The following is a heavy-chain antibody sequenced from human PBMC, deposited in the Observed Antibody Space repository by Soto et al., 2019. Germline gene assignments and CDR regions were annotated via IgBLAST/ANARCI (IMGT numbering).Heavy chain of an antibody. V-gene: IGHV4-34*01. D-gene: IGHD3-22*01. CDR2: INHSGST. CDR3: ARFGYLASSAYPTCPYGLDV. CDR1: GGSFSGNY. Sequence: QVHLQQWGAGLLKPSETLSLTCGVSGGSFSGNYWTWIRQPPGKGLQWIGEINHSGSTNYNPSLRSRVTIAIDSSKNQFSLNRTSVTAADTAVYYCARFGYLASSAYPTCPYGLDVWGLGTTVTVSS. J-gene: IGHJ6*02.